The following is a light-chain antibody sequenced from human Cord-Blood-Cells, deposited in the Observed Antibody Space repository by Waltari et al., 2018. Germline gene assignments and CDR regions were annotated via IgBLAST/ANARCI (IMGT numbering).Light chain of an antibody. CDR2: EFS. Sequence: QSALTQPASVSGSPGQSITISCTGTSSDVGGYNYVSWYQQHPGKAPKLMIYEFSNRPSGVSNRCSGSKSGNTASLTISGLQAEDEADYYCSSYTSSSTLDVFGTGTKVTVL. J-gene: IGLJ1*01. CDR1: SSDVGGYNY. CDR3: SSYTSSSTLDV. V-gene: IGLV2-14*01.